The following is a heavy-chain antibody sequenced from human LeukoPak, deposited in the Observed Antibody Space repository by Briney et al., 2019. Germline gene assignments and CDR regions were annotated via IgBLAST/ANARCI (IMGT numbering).Heavy chain of an antibody. V-gene: IGHV1-2*02. CDR3: ARGPKRPPRFVVVPAAGSFDY. CDR1: GYTFTGYY. D-gene: IGHD2-2*01. CDR2: INPNSGGT. Sequence: GASAKVSCKASGYTFTGYYMHWVRQAPGQGLEWMGWINPNSGGTNYAQKFQGRVTMTRDTSISTAYMELSRLRSDDTAVYYCARGPKRPPRFVVVPAAGSFDYWGQGTLVTVSS. J-gene: IGHJ4*02.